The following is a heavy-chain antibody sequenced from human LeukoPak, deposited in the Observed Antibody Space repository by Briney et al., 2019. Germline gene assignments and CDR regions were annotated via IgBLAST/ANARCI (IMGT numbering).Heavy chain of an antibody. CDR1: GFTFSSYG. D-gene: IGHD5-12*01. Sequence: GGSLRLSCAASGFTFSSYGMHWVRQAPGKGLEWVAVISYDGSNKYYADSVKGRFTISRDNSKNTLYLQMNSLRAEDAAVYYCAKMGDSGYELDYWGQGTLVTVSS. CDR2: ISYDGSNK. J-gene: IGHJ4*02. CDR3: AKMGDSGYELDY. V-gene: IGHV3-30*18.